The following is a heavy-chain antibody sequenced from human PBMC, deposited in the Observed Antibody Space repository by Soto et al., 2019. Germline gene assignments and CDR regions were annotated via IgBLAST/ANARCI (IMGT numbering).Heavy chain of an antibody. CDR3: AGGLVLRCFFWFGSYFDY. Sequence: QVQLVPSGAEVKKPGASVKVSCKASGYTFTSSGISWVRQAPGQGLEWMGWISAYNGNTNYAQKLQGRVTMTTDTSPSTAYLELRRLRSDETAVYYCAGGLVLRCFFWFGSYFDYWGQGTLVTVSS. CDR2: ISAYNGNT. V-gene: IGHV1-18*01. CDR1: GYTFTSSG. D-gene: IGHD3-9*01. J-gene: IGHJ4*02.